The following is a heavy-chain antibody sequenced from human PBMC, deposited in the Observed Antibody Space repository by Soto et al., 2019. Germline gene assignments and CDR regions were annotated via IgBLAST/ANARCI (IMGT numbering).Heavy chain of an antibody. J-gene: IGHJ4*02. Sequence: PGKGLEWVSAISGSGGSTYYADSVKGRFTISRDNSKNTLYLQMNSLRAEDTAVYYCATGSYRYKSASDYWGQGTLVTVSS. CDR2: ISGSGGST. CDR3: ATGSYRYKSASDY. V-gene: IGHV3-23*01. D-gene: IGHD3-16*02.